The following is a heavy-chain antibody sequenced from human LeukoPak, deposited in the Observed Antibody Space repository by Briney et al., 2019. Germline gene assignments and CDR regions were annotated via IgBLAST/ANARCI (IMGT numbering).Heavy chain of an antibody. CDR2: IYTSGST. V-gene: IGHV4-61*02. CDR1: GGSISSGSYY. Sequence: SSETLSLTCTVSGGSISSGSYYWSWIRQPAGKGLEWIVRIYTSGSTNYNPSLKSRVTISVDTSKNQFSLKLSSVTAADTAVYYCAREDYGGNSDDAFDIWGQGTMVTVSS. CDR3: AREDYGGNSDDAFDI. J-gene: IGHJ3*02. D-gene: IGHD4-23*01.